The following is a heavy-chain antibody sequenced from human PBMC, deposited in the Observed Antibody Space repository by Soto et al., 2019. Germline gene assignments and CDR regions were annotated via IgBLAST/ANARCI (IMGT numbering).Heavy chain of an antibody. J-gene: IGHJ6*02. CDR2: ISYSGST. Sequence: QVQLQESGPGLVKPSQTLSLTCTVSGDSISSGRYYWSWIRQHPGKGLEWIAYISYSGSTYYNPSLKSRVTISIDTSKNQFSLKLSSVTAADTAVYYCARDIVVPDYYGTDVWGQGTTVTVSS. CDR1: GDSISSGRYY. D-gene: IGHD2-15*01. V-gene: IGHV4-31*03. CDR3: ARDIVVPDYYGTDV.